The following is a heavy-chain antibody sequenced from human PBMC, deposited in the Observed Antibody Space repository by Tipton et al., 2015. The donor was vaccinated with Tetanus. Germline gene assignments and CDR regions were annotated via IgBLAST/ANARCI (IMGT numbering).Heavy chain of an antibody. Sequence: QLVQSGAEVKKPGESLKISCQPSGYNFTIYWIGWVRQMPGKGLEWMGVINPTDYQTSYNPSFEGQVTISADRSVNTAYLQWSSLKASDTAIYYCAKGDPGNFDSWGQGTQVIVSS. J-gene: IGHJ4*02. CDR1: GYNFTIYW. CDR3: AKGDPGNFDS. CDR2: INPTDYQT. V-gene: IGHV5-51*01. D-gene: IGHD3-9*01.